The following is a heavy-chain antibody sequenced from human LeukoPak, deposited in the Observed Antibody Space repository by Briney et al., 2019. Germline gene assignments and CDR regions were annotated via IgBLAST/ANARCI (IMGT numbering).Heavy chain of an antibody. CDR2: IYTSGST. CDR3: ARDGLEMATFYFDY. J-gene: IGHJ4*02. Sequence: SQTLSLTCTVSGGSISSGSYYWSWIRQPAGKGLEWIGRIYTSGSTNYNPSLKSRVTISADTSKNQFSLKLSSVTAADTAVYYCARDGLEMATFYFDYWGQGTLVTVSS. CDR1: GGSISSGSYY. D-gene: IGHD5-24*01. V-gene: IGHV4-61*02.